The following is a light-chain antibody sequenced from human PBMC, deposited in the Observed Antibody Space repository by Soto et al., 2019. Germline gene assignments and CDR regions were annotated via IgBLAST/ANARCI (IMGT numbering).Light chain of an antibody. CDR3: SSYTSSSTVV. J-gene: IGLJ2*01. CDR1: SSDVGGYNY. Sequence: QSALTQPASVSASPGQSITISCTGTSSDVGGYNYVSWYQQHPGKAPKLMLYDVSNRPSGVSNRFSGSKSGNTASLTISGLQAEDEADYYCSSYTSSSTVVFGGGTKLTVL. CDR2: DVS. V-gene: IGLV2-14*03.